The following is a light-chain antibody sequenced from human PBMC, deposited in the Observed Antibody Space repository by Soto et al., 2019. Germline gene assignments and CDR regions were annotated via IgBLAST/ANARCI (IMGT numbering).Light chain of an antibody. CDR2: DVS. V-gene: IGLV2-14*03. CDR3: SSYTSSSIRYV. CDR1: SSDVGGYNY. Sequence: QSVVTQPASGSGSPGQSITISCTGTSSDVGGYNYVSWYQHHPGKAPKLMIYDVSNRPSGVSNRFSGSKSGNTASLTISGLQAEDEADYYCSSYTSSSIRYVFGTGTKVTVL. J-gene: IGLJ1*01.